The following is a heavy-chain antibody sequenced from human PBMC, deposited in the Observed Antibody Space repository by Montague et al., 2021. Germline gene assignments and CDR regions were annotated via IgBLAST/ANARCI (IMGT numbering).Heavy chain of an antibody. J-gene: IGHJ3*02. D-gene: IGHD1-1*01. V-gene: IGHV4-59*13. CDR1: GGSISNYF. CDR2: ISYSGRT. Sequence: SETLSLICTVSGGSISNYFWTWIRQPPRKGLEWIGFISYSGRTNFNPSLKSRVTISLDTSKNQFSLNLSSVTAADTAVYYCARDTTTDGFDIWGQGTMVTVSS. CDR3: ARDTTTDGFDI.